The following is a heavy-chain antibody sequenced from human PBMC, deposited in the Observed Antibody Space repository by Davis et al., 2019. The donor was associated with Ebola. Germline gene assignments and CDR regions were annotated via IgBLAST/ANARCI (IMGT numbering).Heavy chain of an antibody. CDR2: INSDGSST. D-gene: IGHD5-18*01. V-gene: IGHV3-74*01. CDR3: ANGPGGYRTGTFDY. Sequence: HTGGSLRLSCAASGFTFSSYWMHWVRQAPVKGLVWVSRINSDGSSTSYADSVKGRFTISRDNSKNTLYLQMNSLRAEDTAVYYCANGPGGYRTGTFDYWGQGTLVTVSS. J-gene: IGHJ4*02. CDR1: GFTFSSYW.